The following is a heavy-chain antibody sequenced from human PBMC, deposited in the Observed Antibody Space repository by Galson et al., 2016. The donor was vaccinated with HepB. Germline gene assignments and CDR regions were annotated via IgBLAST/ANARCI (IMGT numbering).Heavy chain of an antibody. Sequence: SLRLSCAAFGFTFSTYAIHWVRQAPGKGLEWVAGISYDGSNKYYAESVKGRVTISRDNSKNTVCLQMNSLRAEDTAVYYCARAPMHVVVEFYFDFWGQGTLVTVSS. CDR1: GFTFSTYA. V-gene: IGHV3-30-3*01. J-gene: IGHJ4*02. CDR2: ISYDGSNK. D-gene: IGHD2-2*01. CDR3: ARAPMHVVVEFYFDF.